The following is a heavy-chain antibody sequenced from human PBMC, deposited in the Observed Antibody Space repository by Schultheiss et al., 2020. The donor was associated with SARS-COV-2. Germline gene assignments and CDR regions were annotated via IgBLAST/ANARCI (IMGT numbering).Heavy chain of an antibody. CDR3: ARVGFYEYWFDP. CDR1: GYTFTSYY. CDR2: IIPIFGTA. J-gene: IGHJ5*02. Sequence: ASVKVSCKASGYTFTSYYMHWVRQAPGQGLEWMGGIIPIFGTANYAQKFQGRVTMTRDTSISTAYMELSSLRSEDTAVYYCARVGFYEYWFDPWGQGTLVTVSS. V-gene: IGHV1-2*02. D-gene: IGHD3-3*01.